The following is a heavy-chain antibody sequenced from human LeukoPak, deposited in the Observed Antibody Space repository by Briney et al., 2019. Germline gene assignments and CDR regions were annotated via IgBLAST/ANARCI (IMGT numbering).Heavy chain of an antibody. D-gene: IGHD3-22*01. CDR1: GGSISSGSYY. CDR2: IYTSGST. V-gene: IGHV4-61*02. J-gene: IGHJ6*03. CDR3: ARVVTYYYDSSGYYNVRYYYYYMDV. Sequence: SQTLSLTCTVSGGSISSGSYYWSWIRQPAGKGLEWIGRIYTSGSTNYNPSLKSRVTISVDTSKNQFSLKLSSVTAADMAVYYCARVVTYYYDSSGYYNVRYYYYYMDVWGKGTTVTVSS.